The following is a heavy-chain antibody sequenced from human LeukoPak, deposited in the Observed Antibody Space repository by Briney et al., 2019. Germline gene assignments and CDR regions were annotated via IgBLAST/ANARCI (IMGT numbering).Heavy chain of an antibody. CDR2: ISAYNGNT. V-gene: IGHV1-18*01. J-gene: IGHJ4*02. CDR1: GYTFTSYG. CDR3: ARAYYDFWSASFYFDY. D-gene: IGHD3-3*01. Sequence: ASVKVSCKASGYTFTSYGISWVRQAPGQGLEWMGWISAYNGNTNYAQKLQGRVTMTTDTSTSTAYMELRSLRSDDTAVYYCARAYYDFWSASFYFDYWGQGTLVTVSS.